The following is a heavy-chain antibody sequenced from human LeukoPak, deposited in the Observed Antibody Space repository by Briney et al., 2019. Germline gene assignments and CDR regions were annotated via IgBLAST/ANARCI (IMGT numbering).Heavy chain of an antibody. J-gene: IGHJ5*02. CDR3: STDLHDR. V-gene: IGHV3-15*01. Sequence: GGSLRLSCAACGFTLSNGWMRWVRQSPGEGRECVGRIKSKSDGETVDYTAPVKGRFTISRDDAKKTLYLQMNRLRTEDTAVYYCSTDLHDRWGQGSLVTISS. CDR2: IKSKSDGETV. CDR1: GFTLSNGW.